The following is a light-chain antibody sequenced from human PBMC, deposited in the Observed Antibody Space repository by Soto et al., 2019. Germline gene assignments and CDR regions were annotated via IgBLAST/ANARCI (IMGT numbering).Light chain of an antibody. V-gene: IGKV3-15*01. CDR3: QQYNNWLSWT. CDR1: QGVGND. Sequence: MTQSPSSLSASVGDRVTITCRASQGVGNDLGWYQQKPGQAPRLLIYGASTRATGIPARFSGSGSGTEFTLTISSLQSEDFAVYYCQQYNNWLSWTFGQGTKVEIK. CDR2: GAS. J-gene: IGKJ1*01.